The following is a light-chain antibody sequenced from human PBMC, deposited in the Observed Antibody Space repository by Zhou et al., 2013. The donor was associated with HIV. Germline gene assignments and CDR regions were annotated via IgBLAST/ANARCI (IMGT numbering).Light chain of an antibody. Sequence: EFVLTQSPGTLSLSPGERATLSCRASQSVSSSYLAWYQQKPGQAPRLLIYGASNRATGIPARFSGSGSGTDFTLTISSLEPEDFAVYYCQQRSDWPPAYIFGQGTKLEI. J-gene: IGKJ2*01. CDR1: QSVSSSY. CDR3: QQRSDWPPAYI. CDR2: GAS. V-gene: IGKV3D-20*02.